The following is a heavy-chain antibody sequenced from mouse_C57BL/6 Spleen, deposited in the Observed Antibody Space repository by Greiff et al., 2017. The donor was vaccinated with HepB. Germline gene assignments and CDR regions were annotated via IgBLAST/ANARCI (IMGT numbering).Heavy chain of an antibody. CDR1: GYTFTSYW. D-gene: IGHD1-1*01. Sequence: QVQLQQPGAELVKPGASVKLSCKASGYTFTSYWMHWVKQRPGQGLEWIGMIHPNSGSTNYNEKFKSKATLTVDKSSSTAYMQLSSLTSEDSAVYYCARDYYGSSSTRYFDVWGTGTTVTVSS. V-gene: IGHV1-64*01. CDR3: ARDYYGSSSTRYFDV. CDR2: IHPNSGST. J-gene: IGHJ1*03.